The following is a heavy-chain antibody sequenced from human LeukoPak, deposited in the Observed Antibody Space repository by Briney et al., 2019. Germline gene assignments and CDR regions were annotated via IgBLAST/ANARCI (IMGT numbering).Heavy chain of an antibody. J-gene: IGHJ6*02. Sequence: KASETLSLSCIVSGGSISTSAYYWGWIRQPPGEGLQWIGSIYYSGNTYYNSSLKSRVTISVDTSKDQFSLKLSSVTAADTAVYYCAREHLEWLGLNYYYYGMDVWGQGTTVTVSS. D-gene: IGHD3-3*01. CDR3: AREHLEWLGLNYYYYGMDV. V-gene: IGHV4-39*07. CDR1: GGSISTSAYY. CDR2: IYYSGNT.